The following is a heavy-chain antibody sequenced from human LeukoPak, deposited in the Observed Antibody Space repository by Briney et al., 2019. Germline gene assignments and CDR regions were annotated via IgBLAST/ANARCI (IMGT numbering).Heavy chain of an antibody. Sequence: GGSLRLSCAASGFTFSSYGMSWVRQAPGKGLEWVSAISGSAVSTYYADSVKGRFTISRDNSKNTLYLQMNSLRVEDTAVYYCAKAVPKAVVTPSFDYWGQGTLVTVFS. V-gene: IGHV3-23*01. D-gene: IGHD4-23*01. CDR1: GFTFSSYG. CDR2: ISGSAVST. J-gene: IGHJ4*02. CDR3: AKAVPKAVVTPSFDY.